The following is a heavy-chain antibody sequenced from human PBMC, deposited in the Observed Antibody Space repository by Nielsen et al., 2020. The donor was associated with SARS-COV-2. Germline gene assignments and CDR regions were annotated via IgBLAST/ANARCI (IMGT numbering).Heavy chain of an antibody. D-gene: IGHD3-3*01. CDR2: IYYRGST. J-gene: IGHJ6*02. CDR3: ARERVGGITIFGVVTRYGMDV. V-gene: IGHV4-30-4*08. CDR1: GGSISSGGYY. Sequence: SETLSLTCTVSGGSISSGGYYWSWIRQHPGKGLEWIGYIYYRGSTYYNPSLKSRVTISVDTSKNQFSLKLSSVTAADTALYYCARERVGGITIFGVVTRYGMDVWGQGTTVTVSS.